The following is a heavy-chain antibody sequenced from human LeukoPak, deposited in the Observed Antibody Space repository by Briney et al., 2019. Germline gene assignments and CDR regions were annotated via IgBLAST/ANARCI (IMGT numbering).Heavy chain of an antibody. CDR2: IYHRGTT. J-gene: IGHJ5*02. CDR1: GVSISSNNW. V-gene: IGHV4-4*02. D-gene: IGHD3-16*01. CDR3: TKTMKSLWGWFDP. Sequence: TSETLSLTCTVSGVSISSNNWWTWVRQPPGKGLEWIGEIYHRGTTNYNPSLHSRVAISVDKSKNQFSLKLKSVTAADTAVYYCTKTMKSLWGWFDPWGQGTLVTVSS.